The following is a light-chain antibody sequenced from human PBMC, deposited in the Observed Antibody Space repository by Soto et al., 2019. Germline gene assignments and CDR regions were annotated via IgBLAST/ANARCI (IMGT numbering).Light chain of an antibody. Sequence: EIVLTQSPGTLSLSPGQRATLSCRASQSVSSRFLACYQQKPGQAPRLLIYGASSRATAIPDRFSGSGSGTDFTLTISRLEPEDFAVYYCQQYDSSPPTFGQGTKVEIK. CDR3: QQYDSSPPT. V-gene: IGKV3-20*01. CDR2: GAS. CDR1: QSVSSRF. J-gene: IGKJ1*01.